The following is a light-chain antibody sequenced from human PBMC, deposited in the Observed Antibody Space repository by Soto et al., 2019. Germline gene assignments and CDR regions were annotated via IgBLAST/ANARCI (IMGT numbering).Light chain of an antibody. CDR3: AQGLATPFT. CDR2: LGS. CDR1: QNLLHSNGYNY. Sequence: EIVLTQSPLSLPFTPGEPASISCSCSQNLLHSNGYNYLNWYLQKPGQSPQLLIYLGSNRASGVPDRFSGSGSGTDFTLTINRVEAEDVGLYFCAQGLATPFTFGGGTKVDIK. V-gene: IGKV2-28*01. J-gene: IGKJ4*01.